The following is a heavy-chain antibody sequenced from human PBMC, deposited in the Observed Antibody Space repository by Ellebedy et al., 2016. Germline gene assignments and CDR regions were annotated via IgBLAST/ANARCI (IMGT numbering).Heavy chain of an antibody. Sequence: ASVKVSXXASGYTFTSYDINWVRQATGQGLEWMGWMNPNSGNTGYAQKFQGRVTMTRNTSVSTAYMELSSLRSEDTAVYYCARGLTIFGVDPGYWGQGTLVTVSS. CDR1: GYTFTSYD. D-gene: IGHD3-3*01. V-gene: IGHV1-8*01. CDR2: MNPNSGNT. CDR3: ARGLTIFGVDPGY. J-gene: IGHJ4*02.